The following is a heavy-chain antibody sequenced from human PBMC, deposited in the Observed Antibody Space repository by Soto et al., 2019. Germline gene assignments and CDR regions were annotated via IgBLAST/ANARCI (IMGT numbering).Heavy chain of an antibody. CDR2: TYYRSKWYN. J-gene: IGHJ5*02. Sequence: SQTLSLTCAISGDSVSSNSAAWNWIRQSPSRGLEWLGRTYYRSKWYNDYAVSVKSRIIINPDTSNNQFSLQLNSVTPEDTAVYFCAKGDNLGPKTGYAFDPWGQGIMVTVSS. V-gene: IGHV6-1*01. D-gene: IGHD5-12*01. CDR1: GDSVSSNSAA. CDR3: AKGDNLGPKTGYAFDP.